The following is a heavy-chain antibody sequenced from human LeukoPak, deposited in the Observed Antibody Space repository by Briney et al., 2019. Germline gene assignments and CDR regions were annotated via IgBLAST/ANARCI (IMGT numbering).Heavy chain of an antibody. D-gene: IGHD4-17*01. Sequence: GGSLRLSCAASGFTFSSHWMTWVRQAPGKGLEWVANIKQGGSEKHYVDSVKGRFTISRDNAKSSLYLQMNSLRVEDTAVYYCAITGGPTVTAFDLWGQGILVTVSS. CDR3: AITGGPTVTAFDL. V-gene: IGHV3-7*02. CDR1: GFTFSSHW. J-gene: IGHJ4*02. CDR2: IKQGGSEK.